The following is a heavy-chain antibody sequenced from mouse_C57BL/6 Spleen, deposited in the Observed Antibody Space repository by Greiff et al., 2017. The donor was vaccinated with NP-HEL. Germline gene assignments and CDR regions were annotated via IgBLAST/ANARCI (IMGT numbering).Heavy chain of an antibody. V-gene: IGHV1-80*01. CDR1: GYAFSSYW. D-gene: IGHD2-1*01. CDR2: IYPGDGDT. Sequence: QVQLQQSGAELVKPGASVKISCKASGYAFSSYWMNWVKQRPGKGLEWIGQIYPGDGDTNYNGKFKGKATLTADKSSSTAYMQLSSLTSEDSAVYFCARSAIYYGNPYAMDYWGKGTSVTVSS. CDR3: ARSAIYYGNPYAMDY. J-gene: IGHJ4*01.